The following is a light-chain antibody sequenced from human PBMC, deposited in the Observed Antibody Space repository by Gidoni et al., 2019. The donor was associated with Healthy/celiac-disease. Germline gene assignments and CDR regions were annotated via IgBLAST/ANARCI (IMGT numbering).Light chain of an antibody. V-gene: IGKV3-15*01. J-gene: IGKJ4*01. CDR2: GAS. Sequence: EIGLTQSPATLSVSPGERATLPCRASQSVSSNLAWYQQKPGQAPRLLIYGASTRATDIPARFSGSGSGTEFTLTISSLQSEDFAVYYCQQYNNWPPLTFGGGTKVEIK. CDR3: QQYNNWPPLT. CDR1: QSVSSN.